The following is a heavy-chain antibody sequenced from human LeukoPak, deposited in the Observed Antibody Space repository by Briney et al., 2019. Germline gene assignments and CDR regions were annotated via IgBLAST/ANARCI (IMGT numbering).Heavy chain of an antibody. D-gene: IGHD6-19*01. CDR1: GGSFSGYY. Sequence: SETLSPTCAVYGGSFSGYYWSWIRQPPGKGLEWIGEINHSGSTNYNPSLKSRVTISVDTSKNQFSLRLSSVTAADTAVYYCARSLIAVAGVDYWGQGTLVTVSS. J-gene: IGHJ4*02. CDR3: ARSLIAVAGVDY. V-gene: IGHV4-34*01. CDR2: INHSGST.